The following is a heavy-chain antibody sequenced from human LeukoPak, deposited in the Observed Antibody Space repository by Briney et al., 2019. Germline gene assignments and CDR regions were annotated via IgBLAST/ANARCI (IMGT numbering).Heavy chain of an antibody. D-gene: IGHD6-13*01. CDR1: GYTFTSYG. CDR2: INPNSGGT. CDR3: ARGPYSSSFDY. V-gene: IGHV1-2*02. Sequence: ASVKVSCKASGYTFTSYGISWVRQAPGQGLEWMGWINPNSGGTNYAQKFQGRVTMTRDTSISTAYMELSRLRSDDTAVYYCARGPYSSSFDYWGQGTLVTVSS. J-gene: IGHJ4*02.